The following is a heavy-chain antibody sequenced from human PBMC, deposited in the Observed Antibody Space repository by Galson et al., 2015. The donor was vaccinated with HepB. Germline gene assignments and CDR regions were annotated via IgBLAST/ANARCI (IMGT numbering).Heavy chain of an antibody. Sequence: SVKVSCKASGGTFSSYAISWVRQAPGQGLEWMGGIIPIFGTANYAQKFQGRVTITADESTSTAYMELSSLRSEDTAVYYCARDRSSGELSLYNWFDPWGQGTLVTVSS. J-gene: IGHJ5*02. CDR2: IIPIFGTA. D-gene: IGHD1-26*01. CDR1: GGTFSSYA. V-gene: IGHV1-69*13. CDR3: ARDRSSGELSLYNWFDP.